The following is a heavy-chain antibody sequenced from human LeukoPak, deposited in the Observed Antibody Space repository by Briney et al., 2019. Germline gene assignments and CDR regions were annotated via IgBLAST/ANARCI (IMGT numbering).Heavy chain of an antibody. Sequence: ASVKVSCKASGYTFTGYYLHWVRQAPGQGLEWMGWINPNSGGTNYAQKFHGRVAMTRDTSISTAYMELSRLTSDDTAVYYCATNRVYLYYLDYWGQGALVTVSS. V-gene: IGHV1-2*02. D-gene: IGHD1-14*01. CDR2: INPNSGGT. J-gene: IGHJ4*02. CDR3: ATNRVYLYYLDY. CDR1: GYTFTGYY.